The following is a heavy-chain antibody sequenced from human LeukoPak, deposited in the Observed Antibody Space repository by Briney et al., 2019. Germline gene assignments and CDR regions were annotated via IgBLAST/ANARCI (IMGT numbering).Heavy chain of an antibody. CDR1: GFTFTTYG. Sequence: GGSLRLSCGASGFTFTTYGMSWVRQAPGKGLEWVSSISGSGVSTYYADSVKGRFTISRDNSKHTVFLQMNSLRAEDTAVYYCARLNYDNTSYYSNYFEYWGQGTLVTVSS. J-gene: IGHJ4*02. CDR2: ISGSGVST. D-gene: IGHD3-22*01. CDR3: ARLNYDNTSYYSNYFEY. V-gene: IGHV3-23*01.